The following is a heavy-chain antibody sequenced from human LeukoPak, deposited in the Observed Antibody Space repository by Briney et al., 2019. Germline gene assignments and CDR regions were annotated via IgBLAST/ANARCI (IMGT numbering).Heavy chain of an antibody. Sequence: SETLSLTCAVSGGFISSYYWNWIRQPAGKGLEWIGRIYSSGTTSYNSSLKSRVTMSVDTSKNQFSLKLSAVTDADTAVYYCARDVGGYHFCYALESWGQGTLVSVSS. D-gene: IGHD5-12*01. CDR2: IYSSGTT. J-gene: IGHJ4*02. CDR3: ARDVGGYHFCYALES. V-gene: IGHV4-4*07. CDR1: GGFISSYY.